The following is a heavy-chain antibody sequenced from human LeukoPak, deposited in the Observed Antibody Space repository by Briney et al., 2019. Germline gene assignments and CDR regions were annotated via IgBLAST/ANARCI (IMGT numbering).Heavy chain of an antibody. V-gene: IGHV3-23*01. CDR1: GFTFRSYA. Sequence: GGSLRLSCAASGFTFRSYAMNWVRQAPGKGLEWVSAISADGDSTCYADSVKGRFTISRDNSKNTLYLQMNGLRPGDTAVYYCAKRRYCTSTSCHDFDYWGQGTLVTVSS. D-gene: IGHD2-2*01. CDR2: ISADGDST. J-gene: IGHJ4*02. CDR3: AKRRYCTSTSCHDFDY.